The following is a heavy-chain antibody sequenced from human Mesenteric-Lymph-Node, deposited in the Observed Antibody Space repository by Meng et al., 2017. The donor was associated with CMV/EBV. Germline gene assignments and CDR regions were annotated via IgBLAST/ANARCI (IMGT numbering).Heavy chain of an antibody. V-gene: IGHV1-69*01. CDR2: IIPIFGAA. CDR3: ARGATMIRGVKNWFDP. Sequence: SGGTFSSYPIAWVRQAPRQGLEWMGGIIPIFGAANYSQKFQGRVTITADESTSTAYMELSSLRSEDTAVYYCARGATMIRGVKNWFDPWGQGTLVTVSS. D-gene: IGHD3-10*01. CDR1: GGTFSSYP. J-gene: IGHJ5*02.